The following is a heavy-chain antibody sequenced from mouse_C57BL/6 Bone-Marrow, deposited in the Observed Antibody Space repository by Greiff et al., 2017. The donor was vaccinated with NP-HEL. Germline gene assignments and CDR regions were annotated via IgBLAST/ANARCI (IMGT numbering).Heavy chain of an antibody. Sequence: EVQLQQSGPELVKPGASVKISCKASGYTFTDYYMNWVKQSPGKSLEWIGDINPNNGGTSYNQKFKGKATLTVDKSSSTAYMELRSLTSEDSAVYYCAREGATTVVSDWYFDVWGTGTTVTVSA. CDR2: INPNNGGT. J-gene: IGHJ1*03. V-gene: IGHV1-26*01. CDR3: AREGATTVVSDWYFDV. D-gene: IGHD1-1*01. CDR1: GYTFTDYY.